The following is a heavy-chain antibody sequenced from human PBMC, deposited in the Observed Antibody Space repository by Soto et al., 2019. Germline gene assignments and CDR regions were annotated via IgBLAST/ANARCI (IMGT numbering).Heavy chain of an antibody. Sequence: QVQLVESGGGLVKPGGSLRLSCATSGFSFSDYYMTWIRQAPGKGLEWISYISSSGNTKYYADSLRGRFTVSWDKAKNSLYLQMDSLRPEDTAVYYCARGTWKKVVISRNHFDSWGQGTLVTVSS. CDR2: ISSSGNTK. V-gene: IGHV3-11*01. D-gene: IGHD2-21*01. J-gene: IGHJ4*02. CDR3: ARGTWKKVVISRNHFDS. CDR1: GFSFSDYY.